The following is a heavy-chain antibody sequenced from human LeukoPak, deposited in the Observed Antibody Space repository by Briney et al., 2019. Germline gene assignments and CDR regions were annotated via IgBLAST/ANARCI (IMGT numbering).Heavy chain of an antibody. CDR3: ARDNLAAIAGWGLDY. CDR2: ISAYNGNT. J-gene: IGHJ4*02. D-gene: IGHD2-15*01. CDR1: GYTFTSYG. Sequence: ASVKVSRKASGYTFTSYGISWVRQAPGQGLEWMGWISAYNGNTYYAPNLQGRVTMTTDTSTSTAYMELRSLRSDDMAVYYCARDNLAAIAGWGLDYWGQGTLVTVSS. V-gene: IGHV1-18*03.